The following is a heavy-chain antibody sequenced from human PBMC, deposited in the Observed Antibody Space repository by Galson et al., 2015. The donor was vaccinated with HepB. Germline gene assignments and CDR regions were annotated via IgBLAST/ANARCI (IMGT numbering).Heavy chain of an antibody. CDR1: GFTFSPYW. J-gene: IGHJ4*02. V-gene: IGHV3-74*01. CDR3: VRDGDIGDYALDY. CDR2: INADGSST. D-gene: IGHD4-17*01. Sequence: SLRLPCAASGFTFSPYWMHWVRQVPGKGLVWVSRINADGSSTTYADSVKGRFTISRDNAKNTLYLEMNSLRAEDTGVYYCVRDGDIGDYALDYWGPGILVTVSS.